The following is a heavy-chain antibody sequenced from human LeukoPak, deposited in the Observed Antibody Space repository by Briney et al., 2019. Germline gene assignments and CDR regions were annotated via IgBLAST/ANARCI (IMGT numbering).Heavy chain of an antibody. V-gene: IGHV3-33*06. CDR2: IWYDGSNK. Sequence: GGSLRLSCAASGFTFSSYSMHWVRQAPGKGLEWVAVIWYDGSNKYYADSVKGRFTISRDNSKNTLYLQMDSLRAEDTAVYYCAKNYYDSSGVDYWGQGTLVTVSS. CDR1: GFTFSSYS. J-gene: IGHJ4*02. CDR3: AKNYYDSSGVDY. D-gene: IGHD3-22*01.